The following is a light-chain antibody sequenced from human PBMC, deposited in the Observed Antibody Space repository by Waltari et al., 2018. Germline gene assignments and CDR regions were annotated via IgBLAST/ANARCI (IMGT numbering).Light chain of an antibody. CDR2: GAS. Sequence: EIVMTQSPATLSVSPGERATLSCRARQPISSNLAWYQHKPGQAPRLLISGASTRASGIPARCSGSGSGTQFTLTINSLQSEDFAVYYCQQYNIRLTFGGGTKVDIK. CDR3: QQYNIRLT. V-gene: IGKV3-15*01. CDR1: QPISSN. J-gene: IGKJ4*01.